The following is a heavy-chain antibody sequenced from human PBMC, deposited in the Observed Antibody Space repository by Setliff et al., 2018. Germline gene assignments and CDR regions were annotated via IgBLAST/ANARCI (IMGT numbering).Heavy chain of an antibody. D-gene: IGHD3-9*01. CDR3: ARERYFDWFFED. V-gene: IGHV4-39*07. CDR2: IYHSGSS. Sequence: SETLSLTCTVSGGSISSGSYYWGWIRQPPGKGLEWIGSIYHSGSSYYNPSLRSRVTISVDTSKNQFSLILRSVTAADTAVYYCARERYFDWFFEDWGHGTLVTVSS. J-gene: IGHJ4*01. CDR1: GGSISSGSYY.